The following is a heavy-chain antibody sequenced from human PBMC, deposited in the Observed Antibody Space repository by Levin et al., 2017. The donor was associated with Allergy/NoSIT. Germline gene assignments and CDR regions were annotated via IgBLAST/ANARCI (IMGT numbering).Heavy chain of an antibody. V-gene: IGHV1-2*02. D-gene: IGHD3/OR15-3a*01. CDR1: GYSFSDYY. J-gene: IGHJ4*02. CDR3: ARQSGDGLKYYFDY. CDR2: INPKSDIT. Sequence: GESLKISCKASGYSFSDYYFYYIHWVRQAPGQGLEWMGWINPKSDITNYAQKFQGRVTMTRDTSISTAYMELSRLTSDDTAVYYCARQSGDGLKYYFDYWGQGTLVTVSS.